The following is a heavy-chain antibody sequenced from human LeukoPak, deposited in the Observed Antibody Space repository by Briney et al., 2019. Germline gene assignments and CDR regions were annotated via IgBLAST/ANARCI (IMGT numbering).Heavy chain of an antibody. CDR2: ISGSGGST. J-gene: IGHJ6*02. D-gene: IGHD5-12*01. CDR3: AKEGGYDPRYYYYYGMDV. Sequence: PGGSLRLSCAASGFTFSSYAMSWVRQAPGKGLEWVSAISGSGGSTYYADSVKGRFTISRDNSKNTLYLQMNSLRAEDTAVYYCAKEGGYDPRYYYYYGMDVWGQGTTVTVSS. CDR1: GFTFSSYA. V-gene: IGHV3-23*01.